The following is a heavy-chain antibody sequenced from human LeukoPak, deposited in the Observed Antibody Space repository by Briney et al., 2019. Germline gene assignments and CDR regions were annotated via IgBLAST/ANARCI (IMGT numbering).Heavy chain of an antibody. CDR3: ARSNGYNPLYFQH. Sequence: PSQTLSLTCTVSGGSISSGSYYWSWIRQPAGKGLEGIGRIYTSGSTNYNPSLKSRVTISVDTSKNQFSRKLSSVTAADTAVYYCARSNGYNPLYFQHWGQGTMVTVSS. CDR2: IYTSGST. V-gene: IGHV4-61*02. CDR1: GGSISSGSYY. J-gene: IGHJ1*01. D-gene: IGHD5-24*01.